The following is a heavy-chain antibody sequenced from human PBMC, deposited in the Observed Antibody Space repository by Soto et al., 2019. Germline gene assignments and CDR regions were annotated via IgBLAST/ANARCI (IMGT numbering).Heavy chain of an antibody. J-gene: IGHJ4*02. CDR2: ISSSSSYI. D-gene: IGHD2-2*01. CDR3: ARVSLGVVPAAFDY. V-gene: IGHV3-21*01. CDR1: GFTFSSYS. Sequence: GGSLRLSCAASGFTFSSYSMNWVRQAPGKGLEWDSSISSSSSYIYYADSVKGRFTISRDNAKNSLYLQMNSLRAEDTAVYYCARVSLGVVPAAFDYWGQGTLVTVSS.